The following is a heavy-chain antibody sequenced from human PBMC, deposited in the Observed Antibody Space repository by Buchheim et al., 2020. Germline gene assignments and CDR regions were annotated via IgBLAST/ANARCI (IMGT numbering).Heavy chain of an antibody. CDR1: GFTFSSYG. D-gene: IGHD6-25*01. CDR2: ISYDGSNK. CDR3: AKDSSPAVDP. V-gene: IGHV3-30*18. J-gene: IGHJ5*02. Sequence: QVQLVESGGGVVQPGRSLRLSCAASGFTFSSYGMHWVRQAPGKGLEWVAVISYDGSNKYYADSVKGRFTISRDNSKNTLYLQMNSLGAEDTAVYYCAKDSSPAVDPWGQGTL.